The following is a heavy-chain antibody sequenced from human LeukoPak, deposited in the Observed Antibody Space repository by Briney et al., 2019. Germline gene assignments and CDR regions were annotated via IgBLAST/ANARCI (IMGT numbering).Heavy chain of an antibody. J-gene: IGHJ5*02. CDR1: GASISSSAYY. Sequence: KPSETLSLTCTVSGASISSSAYYWGWIRQPPGKGLEWIGSIGGSNYYRGSTYYNPSLKSRVTIHVDTSKDQFSLKLSSVTATDTAVYYCARLETSVTEHNWFDPWGQGTLVTVSS. CDR3: ARLETSVTEHNWFDP. D-gene: IGHD2-21*02. V-gene: IGHV4-39*01. CDR2: IGGSNYYRGST.